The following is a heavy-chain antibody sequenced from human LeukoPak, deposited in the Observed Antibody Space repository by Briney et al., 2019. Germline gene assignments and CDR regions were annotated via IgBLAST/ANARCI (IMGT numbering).Heavy chain of an antibody. Sequence: SETLSLTCAVYGGSFSGYYWSWIRQPPGKGLEWIGEINHSGSTNYNPSLKSRVTISVDTSKNQFSLKLSSVTAADTAVYYCARAYGSGSDRDGDFDYWGRGTLATVSS. J-gene: IGHJ4*02. CDR2: INHSGST. CDR3: ARAYGSGSDRDGDFDY. D-gene: IGHD3-10*01. V-gene: IGHV4-34*01. CDR1: GGSFSGYY.